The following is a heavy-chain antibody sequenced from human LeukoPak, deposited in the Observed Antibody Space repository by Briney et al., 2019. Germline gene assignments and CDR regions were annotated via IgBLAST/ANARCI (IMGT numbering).Heavy chain of an antibody. CDR1: GYTFTSYY. D-gene: IGHD6-13*01. CDR2: INPSGGST. V-gene: IGHV1-46*01. Sequence: ASVKVSCKASGYTFTSYYMHWVRQAPGQGLEWMGIINPSGGSTSYAQKFQGRVTMTRDMSTSTVYMELSSLRAEDTAVYYCAKDLVAAAGTSQIDYWGQGTLVTVSS. J-gene: IGHJ4*02. CDR3: AKDLVAAAGTSQIDY.